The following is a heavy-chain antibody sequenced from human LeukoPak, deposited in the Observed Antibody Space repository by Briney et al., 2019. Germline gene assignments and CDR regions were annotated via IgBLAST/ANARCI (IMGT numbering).Heavy chain of an antibody. CDR2: ISSSSNYI. J-gene: IGHJ3*02. Sequence: PGGSLRLSCAASGFTFSTYNMNWVRQAPGKGLEWVSSISSSSNYIYYAGSVKGRFTISRDNAKNSLYLQMNSLRAEDTDGYYCARDVGASAPGAFDIWGQGTMVTVSS. CDR3: ARDVGASAPGAFDI. V-gene: IGHV3-21*01. CDR1: GFTFSTYN. D-gene: IGHD1-26*01.